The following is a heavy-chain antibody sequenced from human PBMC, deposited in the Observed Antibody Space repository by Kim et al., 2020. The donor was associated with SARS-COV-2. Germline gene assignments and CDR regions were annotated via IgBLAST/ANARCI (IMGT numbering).Heavy chain of an antibody. Sequence: GRVTISRDNAKNSLYLQMNSLRAEDTAVYFCAREEGIAGASTYYYYSGMDVWGQGTTVTVSS. D-gene: IGHD6-13*01. V-gene: IGHV3-11*01. CDR3: AREEGIAGASTYYYYSGMDV. J-gene: IGHJ6*02.